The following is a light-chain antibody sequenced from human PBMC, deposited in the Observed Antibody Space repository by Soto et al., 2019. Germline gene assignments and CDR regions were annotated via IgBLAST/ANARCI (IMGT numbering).Light chain of an antibody. CDR3: QKYNSAPLT. J-gene: IGKJ5*01. V-gene: IGKV1-27*01. Sequence: DIQMTQSPSSLSASVGDRVTITCRASQGISNHLAWYQQKPGEVPKPLFYAASALQAGVPSRFSGSGSGTDFTLTISSLQPEDVATYYCQKYNSAPLTFGQGTRLEIK. CDR2: AAS. CDR1: QGISNH.